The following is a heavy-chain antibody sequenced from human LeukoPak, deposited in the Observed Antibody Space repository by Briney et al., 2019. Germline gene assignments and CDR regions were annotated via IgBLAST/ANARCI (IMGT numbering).Heavy chain of an antibody. Sequence: PGGCLRLSCAASGFTFSSYAMSWVRQAAGKGLEWVSAISGSGGSTYYADSVKGWFTISRDNYKNTLYLQMNNLRAEDTALFYCATDHPRIYSDYWGQGTLLTVSS. CDR2: ISGSGGST. V-gene: IGHV3-23*01. CDR3: ATDHPRIYSDY. CDR1: GFTFSSYA. J-gene: IGHJ4*02.